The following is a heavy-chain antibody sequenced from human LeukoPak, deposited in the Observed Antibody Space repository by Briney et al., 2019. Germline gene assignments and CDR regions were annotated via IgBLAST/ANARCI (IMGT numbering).Heavy chain of an antibody. V-gene: IGHV1-18*01. CDR3: ATYYYGSGSYYESDY. D-gene: IGHD3-10*01. Sequence: ASLKVSCKASGYTFTSYGISWVRQAPGQGLEWMGWISAYNGNTNYAQKLQGRVTMTTDTSTSTDYMELRSLRSDDTAVYYWATYYYGSGSYYESDYWGQGTLVTVSS. CDR1: GYTFTSYG. CDR2: ISAYNGNT. J-gene: IGHJ4*02.